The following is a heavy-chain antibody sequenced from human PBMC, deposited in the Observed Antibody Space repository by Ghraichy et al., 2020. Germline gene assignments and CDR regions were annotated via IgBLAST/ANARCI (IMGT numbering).Heavy chain of an antibody. CDR1: GGSISSSSYY. CDR3: ARLVLRPSYYYYYYMDV. CDR2: IYYSGST. J-gene: IGHJ6*03. V-gene: IGHV4-39*01. Sequence: SETLSLTCTVSGGSISSSSYYWGWIRQPPGKGLEWIGSIYYSGSTYYNPSLKSRVTISVDTSKNQFSLKLSSVTAADTAVYYCARLVLRPSYYYYYYMDVWGKGTTVTVSS.